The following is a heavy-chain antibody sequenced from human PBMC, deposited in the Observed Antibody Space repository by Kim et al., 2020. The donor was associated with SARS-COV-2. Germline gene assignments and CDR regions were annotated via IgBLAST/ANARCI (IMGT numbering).Heavy chain of an antibody. Sequence: SETLSLTCTVSGGSISSYYWSWIRQPPGKGLEWIGYIYYSGSTNYNPSLKSRFTISVDTSKNPFSLKLGSVTAADTAVYYCARVKSGWYGEVQWFDPWGQGTLVTVSS. J-gene: IGHJ5*02. V-gene: IGHV4-59*13. D-gene: IGHD6-19*01. CDR3: ARVKSGWYGEVQWFDP. CDR2: IYYSGST. CDR1: GGSISSYY.